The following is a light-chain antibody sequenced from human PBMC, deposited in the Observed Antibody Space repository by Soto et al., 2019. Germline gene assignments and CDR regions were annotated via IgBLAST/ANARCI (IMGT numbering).Light chain of an antibody. V-gene: IGKV3D-20*02. CDR1: QSVRDNF. CDR2: NAG. CDR3: QHRSNWPLT. J-gene: IGKJ4*01. Sequence: EIVLTQSPDTLSLSPGERATLSCRASQSVRDNFLAWYQQRPGQSPRLLIYNAGSRATGIPERISGSGSGTDFTLTISNLEPEAFAVYYCQHRSNWPLTFGGGTKVDIK.